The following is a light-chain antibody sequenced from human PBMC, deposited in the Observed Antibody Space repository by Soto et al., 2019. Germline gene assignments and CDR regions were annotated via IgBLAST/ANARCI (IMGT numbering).Light chain of an antibody. J-gene: IGKJ2*01. V-gene: IGKV3-20*01. CDR1: QSGSSSY. CDR2: GAS. CDR3: QQYGSSSSYT. Sequence: EIVLTQSPGTLSLSPGERATLSCRASQSGSSSYLAWYHQKPGQAPRLLIYGASSRATGIPDRFSGSGSGTDFTLTISRLEPEDFAVYDCQQYGSSSSYTFVQGTKLESK.